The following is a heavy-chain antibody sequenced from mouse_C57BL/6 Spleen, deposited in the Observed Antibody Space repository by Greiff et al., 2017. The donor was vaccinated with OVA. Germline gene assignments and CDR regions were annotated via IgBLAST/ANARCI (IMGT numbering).Heavy chain of an antibody. CDR2: IDPETGGT. CDR1: GYTFTDYE. CDR3: TRDYYYGSSLYYFDY. Sequence: VQLQQSGAELVRPGASVTLSCKASGYTFTDYEMHWVKQTPVHGLEWIGAIDPETGGTAYNQKFKGKAILTADKSSSTAYMELRSLTSEDSAVYYCTRDYYYGSSLYYFDYWGQGTTLTVSS. V-gene: IGHV1-15*01. D-gene: IGHD1-1*01. J-gene: IGHJ2*01.